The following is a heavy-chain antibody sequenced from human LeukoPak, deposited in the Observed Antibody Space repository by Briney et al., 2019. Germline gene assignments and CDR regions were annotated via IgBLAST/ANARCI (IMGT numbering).Heavy chain of an antibody. V-gene: IGHV4-61*02. CDR1: GGSISSGSYY. Sequence: SETLSLTCTVSGGSISSGSYYWSWIRQPAGKGLEWIGRIYTSGSTNYNPSLKSRVTISVDTSKNQFSLKLSSVTAADTAVYYCARDQNQRGHYFDYWGQGTLVTVSS. CDR2: IYTSGST. CDR3: ARDQNQRGHYFDY. J-gene: IGHJ4*02. D-gene: IGHD2-2*01.